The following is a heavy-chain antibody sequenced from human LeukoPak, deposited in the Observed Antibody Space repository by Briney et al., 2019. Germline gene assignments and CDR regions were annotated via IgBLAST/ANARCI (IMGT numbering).Heavy chain of an antibody. D-gene: IGHD1-1*01. Sequence: GRSLRLSCAASGFTFRNYGMHWVRQAPGKGLEWVAIIWYDGSKNYYADSVKGRFTISRDNFNNTLYLQMNSLRAEDTALYYCARAPSTTGRSFYFDSWGQGTLVTVSS. J-gene: IGHJ4*02. CDR1: GFTFRNYG. CDR2: IWYDGSKN. V-gene: IGHV3-33*01. CDR3: ARAPSTTGRSFYFDS.